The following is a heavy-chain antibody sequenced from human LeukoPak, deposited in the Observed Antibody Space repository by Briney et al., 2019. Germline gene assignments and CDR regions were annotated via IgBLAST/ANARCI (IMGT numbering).Heavy chain of an antibody. CDR3: ARDLTMRGFDY. J-gene: IGHJ4*02. D-gene: IGHD2-2*01. CDR2: IYTSGST. Sequence: SETLSLTCTVSGGSISSGSYYWSWIRQPAGKGLEWIGRIYTSGSTNYNPSLKSRVTISVDTSKNQFSLKLSSVTAADTAVYYCARDLTMRGFDYWGQGTLVTVSS. V-gene: IGHV4-61*02. CDR1: GGSISSGSYY.